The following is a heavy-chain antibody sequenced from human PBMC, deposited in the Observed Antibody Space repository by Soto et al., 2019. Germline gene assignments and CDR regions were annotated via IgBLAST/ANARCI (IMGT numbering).Heavy chain of an antibody. J-gene: IGHJ4*02. CDR1: GYTFTSYA. CDR3: ARGDIVVVVAEFDY. D-gene: IGHD2-15*01. CDR2: INAGNGNT. V-gene: IGHV1-3*01. Sequence: ASVKVSCKASGYTFTSYAMHWVRQAPGQRLEWMGWINAGNGNTKYSQKFQGRVTITRDTSASTAYMELSSLRSEDTAVYYCARGDIVVVVAEFDYWGQGTLVTVSS.